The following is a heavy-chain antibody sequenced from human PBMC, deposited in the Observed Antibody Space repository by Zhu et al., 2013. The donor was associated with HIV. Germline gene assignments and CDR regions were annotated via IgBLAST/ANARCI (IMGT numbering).Heavy chain of an antibody. CDR3: AKDISGYYQYYFDY. Sequence: VQLVESGGGLVQPGRSLRLSCAASGFTFDDYAMHWVRQAPGKGLEWVSGISWNSGSIGYADSVKGRFTISRDNAKNSLYLQMNSLRAEDTALYYCAKDISGYYQYYFDYWGQGTLVTVSS. CDR1: GFTFDDYA. CDR2: ISWNSGSI. V-gene: IGHV3-9*01. J-gene: IGHJ4*02. D-gene: IGHD3-22*01.